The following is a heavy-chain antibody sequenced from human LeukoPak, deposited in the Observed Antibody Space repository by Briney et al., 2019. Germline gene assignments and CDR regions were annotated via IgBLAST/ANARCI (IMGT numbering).Heavy chain of an antibody. Sequence: SETLSLTCAVYGGSFSGYYWSWIRQPPGKGLEGIGEINHSGSTNYNPSLKSRVTISVDPSKNQFSLKLSSVTAADAAVYYCARAGGYSYRGTFDPWGQGTLVTVSS. CDR2: INHSGST. CDR3: ARAGGYSYRGTFDP. V-gene: IGHV4-34*01. J-gene: IGHJ5*02. CDR1: GGSFSGYY. D-gene: IGHD5-18*01.